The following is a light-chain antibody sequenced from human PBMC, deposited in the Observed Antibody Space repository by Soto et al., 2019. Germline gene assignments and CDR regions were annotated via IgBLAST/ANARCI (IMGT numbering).Light chain of an antibody. Sequence: QSALTQPASVSGSPGQSITISCTGTSSDVGGYNYVSWYQQHPGKAPKLMISEVSNRPSGVSTRFSGSKSGNTASLTISGLQAEDEADYYCSSYTSSSPYVFGTGTKLTVL. CDR3: SSYTSSSPYV. CDR2: EVS. V-gene: IGLV2-14*01. J-gene: IGLJ1*01. CDR1: SSDVGGYNY.